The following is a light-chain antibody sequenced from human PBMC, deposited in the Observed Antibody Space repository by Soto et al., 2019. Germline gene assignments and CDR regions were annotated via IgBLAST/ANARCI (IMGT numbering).Light chain of an antibody. CDR2: DDS. Sequence: SYELTQPPSVSVAPGQTARITCGGNNIGSKGVHWYQQKPGQAPVLVVYDDSDRPSGIPERFSGSNSGNTATLTISRVETGDEADYYCQVWDSSSDRYVFGTGTKVTVL. CDR1: NIGSKG. CDR3: QVWDSSSDRYV. V-gene: IGLV3-21*02. J-gene: IGLJ1*01.